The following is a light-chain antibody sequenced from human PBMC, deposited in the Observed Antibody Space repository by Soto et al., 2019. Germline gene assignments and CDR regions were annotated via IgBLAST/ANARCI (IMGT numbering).Light chain of an antibody. Sequence: QSALTQPASVSGSPGQSITISCNGSSSDIGANNFVSWYQHHPGKAPHLIIYEVTNRPSGVSNRFSGSKSANTASLTISGLQAEDEAVYFCNSYTSTSTLIFGGGTKVTDL. CDR3: NSYTSTSTLI. J-gene: IGLJ2*01. CDR1: SSDIGANNF. CDR2: EVT. V-gene: IGLV2-14*01.